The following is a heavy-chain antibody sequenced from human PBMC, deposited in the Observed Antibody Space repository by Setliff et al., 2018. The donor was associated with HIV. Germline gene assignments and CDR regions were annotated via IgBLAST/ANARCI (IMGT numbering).Heavy chain of an antibody. CDR3: ARAGIVVVRSSFGAFDI. CDR1: GFTFSTYA. D-gene: IGHD3-22*01. V-gene: IGHV3-23*01. Sequence: PGGSLRLSCAASGFTFSTYAMSWVRRAPGKGLEWVSAITSTAGTTYYADSVKGRFTISRDNAKNSLYLQMNSLRAEDTAVYYCARAGIVVVRSSFGAFDIWGQGTMVTVSS. J-gene: IGHJ3*02. CDR2: ITSTAGTT.